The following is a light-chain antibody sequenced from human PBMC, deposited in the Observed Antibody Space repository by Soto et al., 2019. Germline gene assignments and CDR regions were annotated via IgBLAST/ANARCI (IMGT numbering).Light chain of an antibody. V-gene: IGKV3-15*01. CDR3: QQYNNWPRT. Sequence: ERVMTQSPATLSVSPGERATLSCRASQSVSSDLAWYQQKPGQAPRLLIYGASTRATGIPARFSGSGSGTEFTLTLSSLQSEDFAVYYCQQYNNWPRTFGQGTKLEIK. CDR2: GAS. CDR1: QSVSSD. J-gene: IGKJ2*01.